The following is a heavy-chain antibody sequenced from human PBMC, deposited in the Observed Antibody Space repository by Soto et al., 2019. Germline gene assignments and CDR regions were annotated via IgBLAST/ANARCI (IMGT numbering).Heavy chain of an antibody. CDR2: SYYSGST. V-gene: IGHV4-39*01. CDR1: GGSISSSSYY. D-gene: IGHD6-13*01. CDR3: ARRHSSSFVDQ. J-gene: IGHJ4*02. Sequence: QLQLQESGPGLVKPSETLSLTCTVSGGSISSSSYYWGWIRQPPGKGLEWIGNSYYSGSTYYNPSLKSRVTISVDTSKNQFSLKLSSVTAADTAVYYCARRHSSSFVDQGGQGTLVTVSS.